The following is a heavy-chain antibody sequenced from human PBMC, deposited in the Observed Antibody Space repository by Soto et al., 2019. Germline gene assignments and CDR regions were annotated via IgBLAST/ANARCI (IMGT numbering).Heavy chain of an antibody. J-gene: IGHJ4*02. CDR2: ISSSSSTI. Sequence: GGSLRLSCAASGFTFSSYSMNWVRQAPGKGLEWVSYISSSSSTIHYSDSVKGRFTISRDNAKNSLYLQMNSLRAEATAVYYCARDSPRYSGSYPLDYWGQGTLVTVSS. V-gene: IGHV3-48*01. CDR1: GFTFSSYS. CDR3: ARDSPRYSGSYPLDY. D-gene: IGHD1-26*01.